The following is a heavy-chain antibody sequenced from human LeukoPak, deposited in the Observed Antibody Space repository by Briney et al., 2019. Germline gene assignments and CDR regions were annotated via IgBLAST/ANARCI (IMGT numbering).Heavy chain of an antibody. Sequence: ASVKVSCKASGYTFTSYGISWVRQAPGQGLEWMGWISAYNGNTNYAQKLQGRVTMTTDTSTSTAYMELRSLRSDDTAVYYCARDWTHEGAHYYDGSGYYFFYYWGQGTLVTVSS. D-gene: IGHD3-22*01. CDR2: ISAYNGNT. V-gene: IGHV1-18*01. J-gene: IGHJ4*02. CDR1: GYTFTSYG. CDR3: ARDWTHEGAHYYDGSGYYFFYY.